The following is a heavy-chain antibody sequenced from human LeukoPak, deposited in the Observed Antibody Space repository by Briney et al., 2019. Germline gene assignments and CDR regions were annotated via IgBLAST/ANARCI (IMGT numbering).Heavy chain of an antibody. Sequence: ASVKVSCTASGYTFTSYGFSWVRQAPGRGLEWMGWISAYNGDTNYAQKLQGRVTMTTDTSTSTAYMELRSLRSDDTAVYYCARDSVAMSTIRDFGYWGQGTLVTVSS. CDR1: GYTFTSYG. V-gene: IGHV1-18*01. CDR2: ISAYNGDT. D-gene: IGHD5-24*01. J-gene: IGHJ4*02. CDR3: ARDSVAMSTIRDFGY.